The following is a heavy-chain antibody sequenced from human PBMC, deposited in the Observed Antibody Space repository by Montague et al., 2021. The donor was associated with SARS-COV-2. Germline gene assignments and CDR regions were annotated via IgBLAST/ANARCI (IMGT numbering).Heavy chain of an antibody. Sequence: SETLSLTCTVSGDSISSSSYNWGWIRQPPGKGLEWIGIFHYIGRPYYNPSLKIRVTIYVDTSKNQLSLKLSSVTAADTAVYYCTRHVHMTWPEPSPGFDYWGQGTLVTVSS. J-gene: IGHJ4*02. CDR3: TRHVHMTWPEPSPGFDY. D-gene: IGHD1-1*01. CDR1: GDSISSSSYN. V-gene: IGHV4-39*01. CDR2: FHYIGRP.